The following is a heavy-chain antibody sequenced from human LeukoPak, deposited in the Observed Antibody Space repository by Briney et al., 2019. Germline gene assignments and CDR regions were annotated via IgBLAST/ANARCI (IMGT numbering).Heavy chain of an antibody. CDR3: ARQAGTMVRHFDY. CDR2: IYYSGST. D-gene: IGHD3-10*01. CDR1: GGSISSSSYY. Sequence: PSETLSLTCTVSGGSISSSSYYWGWIRQPPGKGLEWIGSIYYSGSTYYNPSLKSLVTISVDTSKNQFSLKLSSVTAADTAVYYCARQAGTMVRHFDYWGQGTLVTVSS. J-gene: IGHJ4*02. V-gene: IGHV4-39*01.